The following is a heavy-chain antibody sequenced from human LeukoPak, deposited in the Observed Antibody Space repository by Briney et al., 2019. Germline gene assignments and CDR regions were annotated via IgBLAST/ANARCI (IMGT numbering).Heavy chain of an antibody. Sequence: SETLSLTCTVSGGSISSSSYYWGWIRQPPGKGLEWIGSIYYSGSTYYNPSLKSRVTISVDTSKNQSSLKLSSVTAADTAVYYCARGYKMTTVTTKAPLYYFDHWGQGTLVTVSS. CDR3: ARGYKMTTVTTKAPLYYFDH. CDR2: IYYSGST. CDR1: GGSISSSSYY. D-gene: IGHD4-17*01. V-gene: IGHV4-39*07. J-gene: IGHJ4*02.